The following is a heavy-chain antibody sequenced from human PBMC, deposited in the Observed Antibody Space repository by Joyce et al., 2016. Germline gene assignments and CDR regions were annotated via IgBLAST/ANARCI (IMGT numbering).Heavy chain of an antibody. CDR3: ARGGLRPSFDY. Sequence: QVQLQQWGAGLLKPSETLSLTCTIFGGSLRGYYWTWIRQSPGQGLEWIGDINHIGSTNYNPSLEGRVTSALHTSENQFSLQLNALTAADTAVYYCARGGLRPSFDYWGLGTQVTVSS. J-gene: IGHJ4*02. V-gene: IGHV4-34*02. CDR1: GGSLRGYY. D-gene: IGHD4-17*01. CDR2: INHIGST.